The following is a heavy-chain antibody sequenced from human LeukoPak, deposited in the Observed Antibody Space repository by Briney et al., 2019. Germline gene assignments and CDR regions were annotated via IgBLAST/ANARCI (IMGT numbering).Heavy chain of an antibody. CDR3: AGYSSTFYFYYGMDL. D-gene: IGHD2-2*01. V-gene: IGHV4-59*02. CDR2: IYYSGST. CDR1: GVSVSSYY. Sequence: SETLSLTCTVSGVSVSSYYWSWIRQPPGKGLEWVGYIYYSGSTNYSPSLKSRATISVDTSKNQFSLNLSSVTPADTAVYYCAGYSSTFYFYYGMDLWGQGTTVTVSS. J-gene: IGHJ6*02.